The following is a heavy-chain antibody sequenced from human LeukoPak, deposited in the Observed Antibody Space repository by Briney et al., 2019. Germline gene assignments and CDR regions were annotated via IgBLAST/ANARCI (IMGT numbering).Heavy chain of an antibody. CDR1: GFTFSGYG. Sequence: GGSMRLSCAASGFTFSGYGMSWVRQAPGKGLEWVSAISGSGGSTYYADSVKGRFTISRDNSKNTLYLQMNSLRAEDTAVYYCAKDTTDSSGVDYWGQGTLVTVSS. J-gene: IGHJ4*02. CDR2: ISGSGGST. CDR3: AKDTTDSSGVDY. D-gene: IGHD3-22*01. V-gene: IGHV3-23*01.